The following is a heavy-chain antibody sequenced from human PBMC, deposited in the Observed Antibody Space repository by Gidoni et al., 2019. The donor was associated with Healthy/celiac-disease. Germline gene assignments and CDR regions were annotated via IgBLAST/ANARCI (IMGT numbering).Heavy chain of an antibody. CDR2: IKQDGSEK. CDR1: GFTFSSYW. Sequence: EVQLVESGGGLVQPGGSLGLSGAASGFTFSSYWLGWVRQAPGKGLEWVANIKQDGSEKYYVDSVKGRFTISRDNAKNSLYLQMNSLRAEDTAVYYCARLTGGMVRGTREENWFDPWGQGTLVTVSS. CDR3: ARLTGGMVRGTREENWFDP. J-gene: IGHJ5*02. D-gene: IGHD3-10*01. V-gene: IGHV3-7*01.